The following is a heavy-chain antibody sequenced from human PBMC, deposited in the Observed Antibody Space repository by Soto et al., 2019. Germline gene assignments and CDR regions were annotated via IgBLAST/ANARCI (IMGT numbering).Heavy chain of an antibody. V-gene: IGHV1-18*01. Sequence: GASVKVSCKASGYPFDTSGVNSARLAPGQRPEWMGWISAYNGQTDYAQNFQGRLTMATDTSTNTAYMELRILSSDDTAVYYCARDPHEFWSSYFFDPWGPGTLVTVSS. CDR3: ARDPHEFWSSYFFDP. CDR1: GYPFDTSG. J-gene: IGHJ5*02. CDR2: ISAYNGQT. D-gene: IGHD3-3*01.